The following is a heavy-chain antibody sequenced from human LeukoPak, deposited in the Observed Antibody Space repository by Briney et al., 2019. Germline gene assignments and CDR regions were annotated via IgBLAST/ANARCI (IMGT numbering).Heavy chain of an antibody. D-gene: IGHD4-23*01. CDR1: GFSLSTSGMR. Sequence: SGPTLVNPTQTLTLTCTFSGFSLSTSGMRVSWIRQPPGKALEWLAGIDWDDDKFYSTSLKTRLTISKDTSKNQVVLTMTNMDPVDTATYYCARIHDYGGNFDAFDIWGQGTMVTVSS. CDR2: IDWDDDK. J-gene: IGHJ3*02. V-gene: IGHV2-70*04. CDR3: ARIHDYGGNFDAFDI.